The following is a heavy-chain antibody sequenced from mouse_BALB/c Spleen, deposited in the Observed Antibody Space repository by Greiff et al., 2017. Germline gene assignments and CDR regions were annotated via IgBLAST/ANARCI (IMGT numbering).Heavy chain of an antibody. CDR3: ARGGYYGSSYWFAY. V-gene: IGHV14-3*02. Sequence: VQPQQSGAELVKPGASVKLSCTASGFNIKDTYMHWVKQRPEQGLEWIGRIDPANGNTKYDPKFQGKATITADTSSNTAYLQLSSLTSEDTAVYYCARGGYYGSSYWFAYWGQGTLVTVSA. J-gene: IGHJ3*01. CDR1: GFNIKDTY. D-gene: IGHD1-1*01. CDR2: IDPANGNT.